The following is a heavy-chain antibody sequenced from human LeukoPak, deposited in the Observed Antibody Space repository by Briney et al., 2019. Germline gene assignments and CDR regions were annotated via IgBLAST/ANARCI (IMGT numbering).Heavy chain of an antibody. J-gene: IGHJ6*02. CDR1: GFTFSSYW. V-gene: IGHV3-74*01. D-gene: IGHD6-19*01. CDR2: INSDGSST. Sequence: GGSLRLPCAASGFTFSSYWMHWVRQAPGKGLVWVSRINSDGSSTSYADSVKGRFTISRDNAKSTLYLQMNSLRAEDTAVYYCARVIGIAVASYYYYGMDVWGQGTTVTVSS. CDR3: ARVIGIAVASYYYYGMDV.